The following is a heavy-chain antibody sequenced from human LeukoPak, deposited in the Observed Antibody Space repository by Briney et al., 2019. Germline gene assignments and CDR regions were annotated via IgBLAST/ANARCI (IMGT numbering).Heavy chain of an antibody. CDR2: ISYDGSNK. CDR3: AKGRTNDY. CDR1: GFTFSSYG. D-gene: IGHD1/OR15-1a*01. Sequence: PGRSLRLSCAASGFTFSSYGMHWVRQAPGKGLEWVAVISYDGSNKYYADSVKGRFTISRDNSKNTLYLQMNSLRAEDTAIYYCAKGRTNDYWGQGTLVTVSS. J-gene: IGHJ4*02. V-gene: IGHV3-30*18.